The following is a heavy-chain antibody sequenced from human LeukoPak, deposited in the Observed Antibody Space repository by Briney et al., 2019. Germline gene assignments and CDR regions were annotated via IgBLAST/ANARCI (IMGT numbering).Heavy chain of an antibody. CDR3: TRSKVPYSSLFFDY. D-gene: IGHD6-13*01. J-gene: IGHJ4*02. CDR1: GFTFSSYS. V-gene: IGHV3-21*01. Sequence: GGSLRLSCAASGFTFSSYSMNWVRQAPGKGLEWVSSISSSSSYIYYADSVKGRFTISRDNAKNSLYLQMNSLRAEDTAVYYCTRSKVPYSSLFFDYWGQGTLVTVSS. CDR2: ISSSSSYI.